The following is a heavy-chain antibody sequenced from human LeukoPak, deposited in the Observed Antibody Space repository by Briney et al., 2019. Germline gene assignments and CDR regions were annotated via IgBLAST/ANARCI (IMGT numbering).Heavy chain of an antibody. D-gene: IGHD3-16*01. CDR3: ARGGFDP. J-gene: IGHJ5*02. Sequence: GGSLRLSCAASGFTFSSYAMHWVRQAPGKGLEWGAVISYDGSNKYYADSVKGRFTISRDNSKNTLYLQMNSLRAEDTAVYYCARGGFDPWGQGTLVTVSS. V-gene: IGHV3-30-3*01. CDR2: ISYDGSNK. CDR1: GFTFSSYA.